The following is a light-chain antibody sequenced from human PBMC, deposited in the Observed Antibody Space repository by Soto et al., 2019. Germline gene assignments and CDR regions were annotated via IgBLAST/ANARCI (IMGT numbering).Light chain of an antibody. CDR3: QQYGSSGT. J-gene: IGKJ1*01. V-gene: IGKV3-20*01. CDR1: QSVSNNY. Sequence: EIVLAHSPCTLSLSPGERGTLSCSASQSVSNNYLALYQQKPGQAPRLLIYGASNRATGIPDRFSGSGSGTDFTLTISRLEPEDFAVYYCQQYGSSGTFGQGTKVDIK. CDR2: GAS.